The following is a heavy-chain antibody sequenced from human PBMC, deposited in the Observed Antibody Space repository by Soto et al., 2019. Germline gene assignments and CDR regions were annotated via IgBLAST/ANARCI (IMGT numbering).Heavy chain of an antibody. Sequence: QVQLVESEGGVVQPGRSLRLSCAASGFTFNTHALHWVRQAPGKGLEWVATISFDAYNVYYADSVKGRFTISRDESKNTLYLQMTSLRVEDTAVYYCARDVRRVLRGIDYWGQGTLVTVSS. CDR1: GFTFNTHA. CDR2: ISFDAYNV. V-gene: IGHV3-30*04. J-gene: IGHJ4*02. CDR3: ARDVRRVLRGIDY. D-gene: IGHD3-10*01.